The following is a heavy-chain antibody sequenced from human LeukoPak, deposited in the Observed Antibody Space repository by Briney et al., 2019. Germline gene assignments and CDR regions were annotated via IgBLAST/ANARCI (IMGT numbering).Heavy chain of an antibody. Sequence: SETLSLTCTVSGGSISSYYWSWIRQPAGKGLEWIGRIYTSGSTNYNPTLKSRVTMSVDTSKNQFSLKLSSVTAADTAVYYCARGAKYSYYYYMDVWGKGTTVTVSS. D-gene: IGHD5-18*01. CDR3: ARGAKYSYYYYMDV. J-gene: IGHJ6*03. CDR2: IYTSGST. V-gene: IGHV4-4*07. CDR1: GGSISSYY.